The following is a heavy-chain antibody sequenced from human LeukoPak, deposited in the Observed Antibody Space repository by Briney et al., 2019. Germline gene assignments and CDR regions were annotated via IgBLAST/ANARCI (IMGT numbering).Heavy chain of an antibody. Sequence: GGSLRLSCAASGFTCSNYEMHWVRQAPGKGLEWISYISSSGFTIYYADSVKGRFTISRDNARNSPYLQMNSLRADDTAVYYCARGTLRTTPDYWGQGTLVTVSS. CDR2: ISSSGFTI. D-gene: IGHD1-1*01. J-gene: IGHJ4*02. V-gene: IGHV3-48*03. CDR1: GFTCSNYE. CDR3: ARGTLRTTPDY.